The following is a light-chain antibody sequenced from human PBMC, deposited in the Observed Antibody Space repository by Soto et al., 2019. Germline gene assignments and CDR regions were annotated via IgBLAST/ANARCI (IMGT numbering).Light chain of an antibody. V-gene: IGKV1-17*01. J-gene: IGKJ4*01. Sequence: DIQMTQSPSSLSASVGDRVTITCRASQGIGNDLGWYQQKPGKAPKRLIYAASSLQSGVPSRFSGSGSGTGFTPTISSLQPEDFATYYCLQHNSYPLFFGGGTKVEIK. CDR1: QGIGND. CDR2: AAS. CDR3: LQHNSYPLF.